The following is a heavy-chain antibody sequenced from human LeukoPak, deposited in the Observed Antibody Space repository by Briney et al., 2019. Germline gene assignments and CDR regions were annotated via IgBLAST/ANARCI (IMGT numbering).Heavy chain of an antibody. Sequence: SETLSLTCTVSGGSISSGSYHWGWIRQPPGKGLEWIGSIYYSGSTYYNPSLKSRVTISVDTSKNQFSLKVNSVTAADTALYYCARQQQVAFDYWGQGTLVTVSS. V-gene: IGHV4-39*01. CDR2: IYYSGST. D-gene: IGHD6-6*01. CDR1: GGSISSGSYH. CDR3: ARQQQVAFDY. J-gene: IGHJ4*02.